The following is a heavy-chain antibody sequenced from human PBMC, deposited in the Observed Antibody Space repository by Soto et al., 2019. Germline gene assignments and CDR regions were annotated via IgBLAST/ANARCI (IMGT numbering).Heavy chain of an antibody. Sequence: ASVKVSCKVSGYTLTELSMHWVRQAPGKGLEWMGGFDPEDGETIYAQKFQGRVTMTEDTSTDTAYMELSSLRSEDTAVYYCATGFAAAGTASYYYYGMDVWGQGTTVTVSS. CDR1: GYTLTELS. CDR3: ATGFAAAGTASYYYYGMDV. CDR2: FDPEDGET. D-gene: IGHD6-13*01. V-gene: IGHV1-24*01. J-gene: IGHJ6*02.